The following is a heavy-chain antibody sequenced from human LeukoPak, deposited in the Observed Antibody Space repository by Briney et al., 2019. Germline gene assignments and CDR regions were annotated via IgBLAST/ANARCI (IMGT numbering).Heavy chain of an antibody. J-gene: IGHJ6*02. D-gene: IGHD3-10*01. CDR3: ARVRKGTMVRGVIISRYYYGMDV. CDR2: INHSGST. V-gene: IGHV4-34*01. CDR1: GGSFSGYY. Sequence: PSETLSLTCAVYGGSFSGYYWSWIRQPPGKGLEWIGEINHSGSTNYNPSLKSRVNISVDTSKNQFSLKLSSVTAADTAVYYCARVRKGTMVRGVIISRYYYGMDVWGQGTTVTVSS.